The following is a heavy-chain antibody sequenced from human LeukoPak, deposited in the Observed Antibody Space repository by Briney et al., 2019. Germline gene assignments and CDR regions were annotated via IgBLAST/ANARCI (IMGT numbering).Heavy chain of an antibody. CDR3: ARVRFLEWSWVDY. D-gene: IGHD3-3*01. V-gene: IGHV4-31*03. J-gene: IGHJ4*02. CDR2: IYYSGST. Sequence: SETLSLTCTVSGGSISDAAYYWSWIRQHPGEGLEWIGYIYYSGSTSYNPSLKSRVTISVDTSKNQFSLKLTSVTAADTAVYYCARVRFLEWSWVDYWGQGTLVTVSS. CDR1: GGSISDAAYY.